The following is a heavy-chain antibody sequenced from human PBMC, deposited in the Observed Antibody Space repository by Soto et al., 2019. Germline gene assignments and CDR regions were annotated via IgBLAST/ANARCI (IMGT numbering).Heavy chain of an antibody. J-gene: IGHJ6*02. CDR2: INPNSGGT. CDR3: ARSGYCSSTSCPPAEGLYYYGMDV. CDR1: GYTFTGYY. Sequence: GASVKVSCKASGYTFTGYYMHWVRQAPGQGLEWMGWINPNSGGTNYAQKFQGWVTMTRDTSISTAYMELSRLRSDDTAVYYCARSGYCSSTSCPPAEGLYYYGMDVWGQGTTVTVS. D-gene: IGHD2-2*01. V-gene: IGHV1-2*04.